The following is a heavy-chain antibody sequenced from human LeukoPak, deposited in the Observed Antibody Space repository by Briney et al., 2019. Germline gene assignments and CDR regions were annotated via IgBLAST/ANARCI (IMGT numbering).Heavy chain of an antibody. D-gene: IGHD6-13*01. CDR2: IWYDGSNK. V-gene: IGHV3-33*01. Sequence: GGSLRLSCAASGFTFSNFGMHWARQAPGKGLEWVAVIWYDGSNKYYADSVKGRFTISRDNSKNTLYLQMNSLRAEDTAVYYCSRAESLAAAGTGYFDYWGQGTLVTVSS. J-gene: IGHJ4*02. CDR1: GFTFSNFG. CDR3: SRAESLAAAGTGYFDY.